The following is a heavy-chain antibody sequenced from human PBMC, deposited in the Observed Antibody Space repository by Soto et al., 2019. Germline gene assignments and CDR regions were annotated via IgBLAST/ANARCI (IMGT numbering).Heavy chain of an antibody. V-gene: IGHV3-74*01. Sequence: VQLVESGGGVVQPGRSLRLSCAASGFTFSSYWMHWVRQAPGKGLVWVSRIHSDGSSTHYADSVKGRFTISRDNAKNTLYLQINSPRAEDTAVYYCAREGGVVGATDWGQGTLVTVSS. CDR2: IHSDGSST. CDR3: AREGGVVGATD. CDR1: GFTFSSYW. J-gene: IGHJ4*02. D-gene: IGHD1-26*01.